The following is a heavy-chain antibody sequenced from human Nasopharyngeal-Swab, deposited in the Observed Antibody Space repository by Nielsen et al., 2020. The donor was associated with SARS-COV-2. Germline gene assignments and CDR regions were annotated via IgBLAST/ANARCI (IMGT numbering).Heavy chain of an antibody. J-gene: IGHJ4*02. Sequence: VRQMPGKGLEWMGRIDPSDSYTNYSPSFQGHVTISADKSISTAYLQWSSLKASDTAMYYCARSKTYSSSWDDYWGQGTLGTVSS. D-gene: IGHD6-6*01. CDR3: ARSKTYSSSWDDY. V-gene: IGHV5-10-1*01. CDR2: IDPSDSYT.